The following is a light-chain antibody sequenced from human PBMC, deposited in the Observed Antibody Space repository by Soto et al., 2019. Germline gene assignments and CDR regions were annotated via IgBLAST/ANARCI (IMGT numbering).Light chain of an antibody. Sequence: DIVMTQSPDSLAVSLGERATINCKSSQSIFYSSSNKNYLAWYQQRPGQPPKLLIYWASTRESGVPDRFSGSGSGTDFTLTITSLQAEDVAVYYCRQYYTTPLTFGGGTKVEIK. CDR3: RQYYTTPLT. J-gene: IGKJ4*01. V-gene: IGKV4-1*01. CDR2: WAS. CDR1: QSIFYSSSNKNY.